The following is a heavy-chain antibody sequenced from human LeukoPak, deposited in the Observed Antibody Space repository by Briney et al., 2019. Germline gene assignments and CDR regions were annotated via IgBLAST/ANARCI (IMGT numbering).Heavy chain of an antibody. CDR1: GFSFPYG. CDR2: ITNSGENT. CDR3: AKEDYSGSYPGYFDY. J-gene: IGHJ4*02. D-gene: IGHD1-26*01. V-gene: IGHV3-23*01. Sequence: GGSLRLSCAASGFSFPYGMSWVRQAPGKGLEWVSGITNSGENTYYADSVKGRFTISRDNSKNTLYLQMNSLRAEDTAVYYCAKEDYSGSYPGYFDYWGQGTLVTVSS.